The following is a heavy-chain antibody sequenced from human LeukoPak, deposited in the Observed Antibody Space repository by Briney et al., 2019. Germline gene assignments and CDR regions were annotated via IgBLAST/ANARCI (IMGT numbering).Heavy chain of an antibody. Sequence: SETLSLTCAVYGGSFSGYYWSWIRQPPGKGLEWIGEINHSGSTNYNPSLKSRVTISVDTSKNQFSLKLSSVTAADTAVYYCASGSPLSSSYYYGMDVWGQGTTVTVSS. CDR1: GGSFSGYY. CDR3: ASGSPLSSSYYYGMDV. V-gene: IGHV4-34*01. CDR2: INHSGST. D-gene: IGHD2-2*01. J-gene: IGHJ6*02.